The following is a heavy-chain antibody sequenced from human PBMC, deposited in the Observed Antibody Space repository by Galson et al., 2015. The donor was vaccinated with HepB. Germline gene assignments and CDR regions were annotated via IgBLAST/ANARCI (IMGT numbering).Heavy chain of an antibody. CDR1: GFTFSSYA. V-gene: IGHV3-64*01. CDR3: AREGWLRQDAFDI. D-gene: IGHD5-12*01. J-gene: IGHJ3*02. Sequence: SLRLSCAASGFTFSSYAMHWVRQAPGKGLEYVSAISSNGGSTYYANSVKGRFTISRDNSKNTLYLQMGSLRAEDMAVYYCAREGWLRQDAFDIWGQGTMVTVSS. CDR2: ISSNGGST.